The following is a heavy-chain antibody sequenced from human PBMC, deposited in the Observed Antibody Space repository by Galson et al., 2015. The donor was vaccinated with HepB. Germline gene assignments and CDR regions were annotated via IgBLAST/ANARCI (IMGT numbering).Heavy chain of an antibody. CDR1: GYMFSTYL. V-gene: IGHV1-46*01. CDR3: ARTGDPQYSDFWSAHYIPY. D-gene: IGHD3-3*01. Sequence: SVKVSCKASGYMFSTYLIHWVRQAPGQGLEWMGIINPNGGSTNYPQKFRGRVTMTRDTSTSTVYMELNSLTFEDTAVYYCARTGDPQYSDFWSAHYIPYWGRGTLVTVSS. J-gene: IGHJ4*02. CDR2: INPNGGST.